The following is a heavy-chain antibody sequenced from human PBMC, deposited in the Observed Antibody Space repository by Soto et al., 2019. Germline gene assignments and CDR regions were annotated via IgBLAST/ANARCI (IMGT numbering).Heavy chain of an antibody. D-gene: IGHD1-26*01. CDR2: IWFDGSDK. CDR1: GFTFSSYG. J-gene: IGHJ4*02. V-gene: IGHV3-33*01. Sequence: QVQLVESGGGVVQPGRSLRLSCAASGFTFSSYGMHWVRQAPGKGLEWVALIWFDGSDKYYTESVKGRFTISRDNSKSTLYLQMNSLRAEDTAVYYCARGRGAGATGGFDYWGQGTLVTVSS. CDR3: ARGRGAGATGGFDY.